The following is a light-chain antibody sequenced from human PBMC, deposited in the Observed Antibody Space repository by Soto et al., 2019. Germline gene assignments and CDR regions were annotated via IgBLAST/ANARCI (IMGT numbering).Light chain of an antibody. CDR3: QQYNNWWT. CDR2: GSF. J-gene: IGKJ1*01. CDR1: HSITSD. V-gene: IGKV3-15*01. Sequence: EIVMTQSPATLSVSPGESATLSCRASHSITSDLAWYQQRPGQGPRLLIYGSFRRAPGTPARFSGSGSGTEFTLTISSLQSEDFAVYYCQQYNNWWTFGQGTKVDIK.